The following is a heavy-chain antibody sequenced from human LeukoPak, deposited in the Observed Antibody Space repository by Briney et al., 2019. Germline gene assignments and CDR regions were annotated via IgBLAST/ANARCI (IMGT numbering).Heavy chain of an antibody. CDR2: IIPILGIA. CDR3: ARVSIAARPRWFDP. CDR1: GGTFSSYA. J-gene: IGHJ5*02. V-gene: IGHV1-69*04. Sequence: AASVKVSCKASGGTFSSYAISWVRQAPGQGLEWMGRIIPILGIANYAQKFQGRVTIIADKSTSTAYMELSSLRSEDTAVYYCARVSIAARPRWFDPWGQGTLVTVSS. D-gene: IGHD6-6*01.